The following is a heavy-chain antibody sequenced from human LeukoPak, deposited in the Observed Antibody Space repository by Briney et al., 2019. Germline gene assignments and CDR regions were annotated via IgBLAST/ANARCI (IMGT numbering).Heavy chain of an antibody. CDR1: GFTFSNNW. CDR3: GRWGVNAGLDR. V-gene: IGHV3-7*01. CDR2: IRPDGSDK. Sequence: PGGSLRLSCAASGFTFSNNWMGWVRQAPGKGLEWVANIRPDGSDKYYVDSVRGRLTISRDNAQNSLNLQMNSLRAEDSAVYYCGRWGVNAGLDRWGQGTLVIVSS. D-gene: IGHD3-10*01. J-gene: IGHJ5*02.